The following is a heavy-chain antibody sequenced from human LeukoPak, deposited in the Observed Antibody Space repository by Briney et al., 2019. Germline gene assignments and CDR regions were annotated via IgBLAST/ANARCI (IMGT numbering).Heavy chain of an antibody. CDR1: GYSFTSYW. J-gene: IGHJ4*02. Sequence: RTGESLKISCKGSGYSFTSYWIGWVRQMPGKGLEWMGIIYPGDSDTRYSPSFQGQVTISADKSISTAYLQWSSLKASDTAMYYCARQGGDYVWGSYRYTEFDYWGQGTLVTVSS. CDR2: IYPGDSDT. V-gene: IGHV5-51*01. CDR3: ARQGGDYVWGSYRYTEFDY. D-gene: IGHD3-16*02.